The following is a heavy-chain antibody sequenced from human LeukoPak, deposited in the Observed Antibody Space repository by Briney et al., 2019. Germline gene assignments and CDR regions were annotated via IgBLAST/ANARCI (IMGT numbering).Heavy chain of an antibody. CDR1: GGSITTYF. CDR2: IYYIGST. V-gene: IGHV4-59*01. D-gene: IGHD4-17*01. CDR3: ARGPYDYELVD. J-gene: IGHJ4*02. Sequence: PSETLSLTCTVSGGSITTYFWSWIRQPPGKGLEWIGYIYYIGSTNYNPSLKSRVTISVDTSKNQFSLKLSSVTAADTAVYYCARGPYDYELVDWGQGTLVTVSS.